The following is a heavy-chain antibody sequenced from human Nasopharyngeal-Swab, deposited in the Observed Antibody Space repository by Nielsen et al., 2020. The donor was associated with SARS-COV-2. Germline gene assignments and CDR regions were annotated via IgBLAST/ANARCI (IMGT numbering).Heavy chain of an antibody. CDR2: ISAYNGNT. CDR3: ARLFGRYSNSRGQMDV. D-gene: IGHD6-6*01. V-gene: IGHV1-18*01. Sequence: WVRQAPGQGLEWMGWISAYNGNTNYAQKLQGRVTMTTDTSTSTAYMELRSLRSDDTAVYYCARLFGRYSNSRGQMDVWGKGTTVTVSS. J-gene: IGHJ6*04.